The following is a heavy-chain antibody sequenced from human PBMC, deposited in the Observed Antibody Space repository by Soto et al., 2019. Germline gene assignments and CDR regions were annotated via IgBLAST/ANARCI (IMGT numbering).Heavy chain of an antibody. J-gene: IGHJ4*02. V-gene: IGHV3-30*18. Sequence: GGSLRLSCAASGFTFSSYGMHWVRQAPGKGLEWVAVISYDGSIKYYADSVKGQFTISRDNSKNTLYLQMNSLRPEDTAVYYCANEGSWGYSYGLGNYYFDYWGQGTLVTVSS. CDR3: ANEGSWGYSYGLGNYYFDY. D-gene: IGHD5-18*01. CDR2: ISYDGSIK. CDR1: GFTFSSYG.